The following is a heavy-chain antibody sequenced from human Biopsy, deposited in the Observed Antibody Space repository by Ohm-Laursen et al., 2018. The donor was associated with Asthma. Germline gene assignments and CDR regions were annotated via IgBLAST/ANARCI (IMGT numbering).Heavy chain of an antibody. CDR3: ARRITIFGVVQKDHGMDA. V-gene: IGHV4-39*01. CDR1: GGSMTPTSHY. J-gene: IGHJ6*02. Sequence: TLSLTCTVSGGSMTPTSHYWDWIRQAPGKGLEWIGYISYGGKTSYNPSLKNRVTISRDTSKNKFSLRLTSVTAADTAVYFYARRITIFGVVQKDHGMDAWGQGTTVIVSS. D-gene: IGHD3-3*01. CDR2: ISYGGKT.